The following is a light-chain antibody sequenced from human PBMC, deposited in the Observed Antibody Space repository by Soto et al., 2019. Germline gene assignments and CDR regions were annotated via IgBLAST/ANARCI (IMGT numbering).Light chain of an antibody. Sequence: QPVLTQPPSVSGAPGQRVTISCTGSSSNIGAGYDVHWYQQLPGTAPKPLIFGSSNRPSGVPDRFSGSKSGTSASLAITGLQAEDEAEYYCQSHDSSLSGSWVFGGGTQLTVL. CDR1: SSNIGAGYD. J-gene: IGLJ3*02. CDR2: GSS. V-gene: IGLV1-40*01. CDR3: QSHDSSLSGSWV.